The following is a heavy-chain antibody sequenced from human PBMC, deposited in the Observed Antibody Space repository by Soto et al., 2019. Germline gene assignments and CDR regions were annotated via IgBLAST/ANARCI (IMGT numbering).Heavy chain of an antibody. V-gene: IGHV3-33*01. D-gene: IGHD3-10*01. CDR1: GFTFSSYG. J-gene: IGHJ6*03. CDR2: IWYDGSNK. Sequence: GGSLRLSCAASGFTFSSYGMHWVRQAPGKGLEWVAVIWYDGSNKYYADSVKGRFTISRDNSKNTLYLQMNSLRAEDTAVYYCARDPLVCARELGWFGERWYYYYYMDVWGKGTTVTVSS. CDR3: ARDPLVCARELGWFGERWYYYYYMDV.